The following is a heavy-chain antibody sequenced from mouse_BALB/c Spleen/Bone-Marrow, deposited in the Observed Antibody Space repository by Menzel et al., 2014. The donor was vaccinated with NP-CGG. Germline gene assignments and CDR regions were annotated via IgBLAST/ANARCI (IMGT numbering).Heavy chain of an antibody. J-gene: IGHJ4*01. V-gene: IGHV1S29*02. CDR3: ARLDGYYVAMDY. CDR1: GYTFTDYN. D-gene: IGHD2-3*01. Sequence: EVQLQQSGPELVKPGASVKISCKASGYTFTDYNMHWVKQSHGKSLEWIGYIYPYNGGTGYNQKFKSKATLTVDNSSCTAYMELRSLTSEDSAVYYCARLDGYYVAMDYWGQGTSVTVSS. CDR2: IYPYNGGT.